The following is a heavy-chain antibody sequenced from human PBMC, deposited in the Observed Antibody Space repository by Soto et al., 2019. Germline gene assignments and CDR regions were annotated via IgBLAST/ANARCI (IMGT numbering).Heavy chain of an antibody. D-gene: IGHD3-10*01. V-gene: IGHV3-53*04. CDR2: IYSGGST. J-gene: IGHJ6*03. CDR1: GFTVSSNY. CDR3: ARGGGQGRVRGVIITTNYYMDV. Sequence: GGSLRLSCAASGFTVSSNYMSWVRQAPGKGLEWVSVIYSGGSTYYADSVKGRFTISRHNSKNTLYLQMNSLRAEDTAVYYWARGGGQGRVRGVIITTNYYMDVWGKGTTVTVSS.